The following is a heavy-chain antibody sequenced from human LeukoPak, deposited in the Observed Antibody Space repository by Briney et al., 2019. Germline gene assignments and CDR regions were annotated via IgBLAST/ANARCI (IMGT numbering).Heavy chain of an antibody. V-gene: IGHV4-59*01. CDR1: GGSISSYY. D-gene: IGHD5-12*01. CDR3: ARRAKGGYGPVDYQFYMDV. J-gene: IGHJ6*03. Sequence: SETLSLTCTVSGGSISSYYWSWIRQPPGKGLEWIGYIYHSGSTNYNPSLKSRVTISVDTSKNQFSLKLSSVTAADTAVYYCARRAKGGYGPVDYQFYMDVWGKGTTVTVSS. CDR2: IYHSGST.